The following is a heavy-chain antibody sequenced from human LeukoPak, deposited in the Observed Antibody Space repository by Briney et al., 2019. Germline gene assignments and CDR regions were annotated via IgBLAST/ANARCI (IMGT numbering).Heavy chain of an antibody. D-gene: IGHD2/OR15-2a*01. CDR2: INHSGST. CDR3: ARSRFLNMSPLDY. CDR1: GGSFSDHY. Sequence: SETLSLTCDVYGGSFSDHYWNWIRQPPGKGLEWIGEINHSGSTNYKSSPKSRVTMSVDTSKNQFSLRLSSVTAADTAVYYCARSRFLNMSPLDYWGQGTLVTVSS. V-gene: IGHV4-34*01. J-gene: IGHJ4*02.